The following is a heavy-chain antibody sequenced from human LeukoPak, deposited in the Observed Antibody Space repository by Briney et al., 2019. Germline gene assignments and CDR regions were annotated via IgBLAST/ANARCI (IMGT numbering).Heavy chain of an antibody. J-gene: IGHJ4*02. CDR1: GLTFSGYD. CDR2: MSYGGQNE. D-gene: IGHD6-19*01. CDR3: AKSGYSSGWPEVPYDY. Sequence: GGSLRLSCAASGLTFSGYDMHWVRQAPGKGPEWVAVMSYGGQNERYADSVKGRFTISRDNSKNTLYLQVNSLRAEDTAVYYCAKSGYSSGWPEVPYDYWGQGTLVTVSS. V-gene: IGHV3-30*18.